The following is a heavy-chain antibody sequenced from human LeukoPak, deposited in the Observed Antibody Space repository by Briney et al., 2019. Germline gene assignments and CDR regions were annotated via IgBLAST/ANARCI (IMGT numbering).Heavy chain of an antibody. CDR3: ARGLPISH. D-gene: IGHD2-21*01. V-gene: IGHV3-7*01. Sequence: GGSLRLSCAASGFPFSSYWMNWVRQAPGKGLEWVANIKQDGSEKYYVDSVKGRFTISRDNAENLLYLQMNSLRAEDTAVYYCARGLPISHWGQGTLVTVSP. CDR1: GFPFSSYW. CDR2: IKQDGSEK. J-gene: IGHJ4*02.